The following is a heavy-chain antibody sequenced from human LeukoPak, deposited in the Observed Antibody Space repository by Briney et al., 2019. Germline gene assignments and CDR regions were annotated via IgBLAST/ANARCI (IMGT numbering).Heavy chain of an antibody. CDR1: GGSISSYY. V-gene: IGHV4-59*01. D-gene: IGHD6-13*01. CDR2: IYYSGST. Sequence: MTSETLSLTCTVSGGSISSYYWSWIRQPPGKGLEWIGYIYYSGSTNYNPSLKSRVTISVDTSKNQFSLKLSSVTAADTAVYYCARGAQYSSSCYDPRGQGTLVTVSS. CDR3: ARGAQYSSSCYDP. J-gene: IGHJ5*02.